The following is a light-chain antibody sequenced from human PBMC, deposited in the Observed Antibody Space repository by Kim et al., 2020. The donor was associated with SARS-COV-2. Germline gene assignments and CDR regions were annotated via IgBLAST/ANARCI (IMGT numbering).Light chain of an antibody. CDR1: QPVSRYH. CDR2: GVS. J-gene: IGKJ1*01. CDR3: QQNEDSRT. Sequence: ETLLTQSPGTLSLSPGERASLSCRASQPVSRYHLAWYQQKPGQAPRLLIYGVSTRATGIPDRFSGSGSGTDFTLTISRLEPEDFAVYYWQQNEDSRTFGQGTRVEIK. V-gene: IGKV3-20*01.